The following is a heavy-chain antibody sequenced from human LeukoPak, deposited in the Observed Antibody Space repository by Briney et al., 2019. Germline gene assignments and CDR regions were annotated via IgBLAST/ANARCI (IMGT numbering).Heavy chain of an antibody. J-gene: IGHJ4*02. CDR1: GYTLTELS. CDR2: FDPEDGET. D-gene: IGHD1-7*01. V-gene: IGHV1-24*01. CDR3: AILLYWNYGTRRFDY. Sequence: ASVKVSCKVSGYTLTELSMHWVRQAPGKGLEWMGGFDPEDGETIYAQKFQGRVTMTEDTSTDTAYMELSSLRSEDTAVYYCAILLYWNYGTRRFDYWGQGTLVTVSS.